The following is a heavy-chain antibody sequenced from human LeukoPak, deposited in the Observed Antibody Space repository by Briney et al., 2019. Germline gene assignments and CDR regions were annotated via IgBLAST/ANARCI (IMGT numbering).Heavy chain of an antibody. CDR3: ARTLGEYSSSWYWKGASYNWFDP. D-gene: IGHD6-13*01. CDR2: TYYRSKWYN. J-gene: IGHJ5*02. Sequence: SQTLSLTCALSGDSVSSNSAAWNWIRRSPSRGLEWLGRTYYRSKWYNDYAVSVKSRITINPDTSKNQFSLQLNSVTPEDTAVYYCARTLGEYSSSWYWKGASYNWFDPWGQGTLVTVSS. V-gene: IGHV6-1*01. CDR1: GDSVSSNSAA.